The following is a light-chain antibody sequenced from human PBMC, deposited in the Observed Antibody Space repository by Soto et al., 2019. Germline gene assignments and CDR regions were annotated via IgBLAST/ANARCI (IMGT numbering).Light chain of an antibody. CDR3: HQYGSPPLT. V-gene: IGKV3-20*01. CDR1: QSVYISY. Sequence: EIVLTQSPGTLSLSPGERATLSCRASQSVYISYLAWYQQKPGQAPRLLIYGASSRATGIPDRFSGSGSGTDFTLTISRLEPEDFAVYYCHQYGSPPLTFGGGTKVEIK. J-gene: IGKJ4*01. CDR2: GAS.